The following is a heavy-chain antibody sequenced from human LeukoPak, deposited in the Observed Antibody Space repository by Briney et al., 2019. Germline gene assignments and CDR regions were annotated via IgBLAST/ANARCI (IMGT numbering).Heavy chain of an antibody. Sequence: GGSLRLSCAASGFTFSYYWMTWVRQAPGKGLEWVANIKEDGSEKNHVDSVKGRFTISRDNAKNSLYLQMNSLRAEDTAVYYCAKVTSQVRGVRYYGMDVWGQGTTVTVSS. CDR3: AKVTSQVRGVRYYGMDV. CDR2: IKEDGSEK. J-gene: IGHJ6*02. D-gene: IGHD3-10*01. V-gene: IGHV3-7*03. CDR1: GFTFSYYW.